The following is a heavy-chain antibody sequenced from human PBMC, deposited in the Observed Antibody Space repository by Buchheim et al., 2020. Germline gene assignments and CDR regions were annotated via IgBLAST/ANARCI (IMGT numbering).Heavy chain of an antibody. CDR3: ARDHPAGTYYFDY. D-gene: IGHD6-19*01. CDR2: ISSSSSYI. V-gene: IGHV3-21*01. CDR1: GFTFSSYS. J-gene: IGHJ4*02. Sequence: EVQLVESGGGLVKPGGSLRLSCAASGFTFSSYSMNWVRQAPGKGLEWVSSISSSSSYIYYADSVKGRFTISRNNAKKSLDPQMNSLRAEDTAVYYCARDHPAGTYYFDYWGQGTL.